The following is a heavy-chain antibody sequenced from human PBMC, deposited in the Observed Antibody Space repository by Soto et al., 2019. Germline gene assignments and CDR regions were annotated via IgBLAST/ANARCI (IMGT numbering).Heavy chain of an antibody. CDR3: ARASKTTGWFDY. V-gene: IGHV4-30-4*01. CDR2: IYFSETI. CDR1: GASISSGDYY. J-gene: IGHJ4*02. D-gene: IGHD4-4*01. Sequence: SETLSLTCNVSGASISSGDYYWSWIRQPPGKGLEWIGYIYFSETISYNPSLKSRVTISGDKSKNQFSLKLNSVTAADTAVYYCARASKTTGWFDYWGQGTLVTVSS.